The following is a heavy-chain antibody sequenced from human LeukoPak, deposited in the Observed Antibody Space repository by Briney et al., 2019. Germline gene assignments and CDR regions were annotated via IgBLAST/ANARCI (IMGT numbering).Heavy chain of an antibody. CDR1: GGSISSHY. J-gene: IGHJ5*02. D-gene: IGHD1-7*01. V-gene: IGHV4-59*11. Sequence: SETLSLTCTVSGGSISSHYWSWIRQPPGKGLEWIGYIYYSGSTNYNPSLKCRVTISVDTSKNQFSLKLSSVTAADTAVYYCARDVTGTTNRLHNWFDPWGQGTLVTVSS. CDR3: ARDVTGTTNRLHNWFDP. CDR2: IYYSGST.